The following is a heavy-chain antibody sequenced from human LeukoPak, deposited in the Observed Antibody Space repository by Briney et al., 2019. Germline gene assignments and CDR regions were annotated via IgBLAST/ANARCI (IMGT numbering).Heavy chain of an antibody. D-gene: IGHD3-16*01. V-gene: IGHV3-11*04. Sequence: GGSLRLSCAASGFTFSDYYMSWIRQAPGKGLEWVSYISSSGSTIYYADSVKGRFTISRDNAKNSLYLHMPSLTAADTAVYYCARVGDADLYYYYMDVWGKGTTVTVSS. CDR1: GFTFSDYY. CDR3: ARVGDADLYYYYMDV. CDR2: ISSSGSTI. J-gene: IGHJ6*03.